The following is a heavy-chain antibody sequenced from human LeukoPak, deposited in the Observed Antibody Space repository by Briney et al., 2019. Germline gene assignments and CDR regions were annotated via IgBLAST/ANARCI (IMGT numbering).Heavy chain of an antibody. CDR1: GGSFSGYY. V-gene: IGHV4-59*08. J-gene: IGHJ4*02. Sequence: PSETLSLTCAVYGGSFSGYYWSWIRQPPGKTLEWIGYIFYTGSTKYNPSLKSRVTISVDTSKNQFSLKLTSVTAADTAVYYCVRVVVHGHSDYWGQGALVTVSS. D-gene: IGHD3-16*02. CDR2: IFYTGST. CDR3: VRVVVHGHSDY.